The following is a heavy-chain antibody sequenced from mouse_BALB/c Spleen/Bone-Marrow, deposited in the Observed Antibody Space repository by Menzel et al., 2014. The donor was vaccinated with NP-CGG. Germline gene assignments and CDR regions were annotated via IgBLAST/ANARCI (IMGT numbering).Heavy chain of an antibody. CDR3: ARHGYYDQTEGSYDY. D-gene: IGHD2-4*01. CDR1: GFTFXNYD. CDR2: ISSGGGYT. J-gene: IGHJ3*01. Sequence: EVNVVESGGDLVKPGGSLKLSCAASGFTFXNYDMSWIRQTPEKRLQWVANISSGGGYTFYPDSVKGRFAVSRDNAKNNLYLQMSSLRSEDAACYRCARHGYYDQTEGSYDYGGEGTLVTVAA. V-gene: IGHV5-9-2*01.